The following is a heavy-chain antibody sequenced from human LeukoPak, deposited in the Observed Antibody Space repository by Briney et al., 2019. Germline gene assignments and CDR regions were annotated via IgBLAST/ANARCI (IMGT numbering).Heavy chain of an antibody. CDR2: ISSSGSTR. CDR1: GFTFSSYE. CDR3: TRNGFSSGLDY. V-gene: IGHV3-48*03. Sequence: GGSLRLSCAASGFTFSSYEMNWVRQAPGKGLESVSYISSSGSTRYYADSVKGRFTIYRDDAKNSLYLQMNSLRAEDTAVYYCTRNGFSSGLDYWGQGTLVTVSS. J-gene: IGHJ4*02. D-gene: IGHD6-19*01.